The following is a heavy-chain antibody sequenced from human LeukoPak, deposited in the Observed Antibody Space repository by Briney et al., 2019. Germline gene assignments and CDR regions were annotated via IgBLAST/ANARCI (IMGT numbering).Heavy chain of an antibody. CDR3: ARDYSYYDFWSGYGAYYYYMDV. V-gene: IGHV7-4-1*02. J-gene: IGHJ6*03. CDR1: GYTFTSYA. D-gene: IGHD3-3*01. Sequence: GASVKVSCKASGYTFTSYAMNWVRQAPGQGLEWMGWINTNTGSPTYAQGFTGRFVFSLDTSVSTAYLQISSLKAEDTAVYYCARDYSYYDFWSGYGAYYYYMDVWGKGTTVTVSS. CDR2: INTNTGSP.